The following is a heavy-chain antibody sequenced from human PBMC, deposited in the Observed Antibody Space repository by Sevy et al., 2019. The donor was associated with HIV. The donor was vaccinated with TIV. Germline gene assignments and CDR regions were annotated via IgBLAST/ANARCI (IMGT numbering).Heavy chain of an antibody. CDR3: ARGIAAPRGMDV. CDR2: LYYSGST. Sequence: SETLSLTCTVSGDSISGYYWSWIRQPPGKGLEWIGYLYYSGSTNYNPSLKSRVTISVDTTKNQVSRKVRSVTEADTAVYYCARGIAAPRGMDVWGQGTTVTVSS. V-gene: IGHV4-59*01. CDR1: GDSISGYY. J-gene: IGHJ6*02. D-gene: IGHD6-13*01.